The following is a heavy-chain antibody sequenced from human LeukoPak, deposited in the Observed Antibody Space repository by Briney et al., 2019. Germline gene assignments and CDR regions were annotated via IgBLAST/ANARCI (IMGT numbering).Heavy chain of an antibody. V-gene: IGHV3-53*01. CDR2: IYSDGTT. CDR1: GFTVSSNY. Sequence: GGSLRLSCAVSGFTVSSNYMTWVRQAPGKGLEWVSVIYSDGTTFYADSVKGRFTISGDNSKNTLYLQMNSLRAEDTAVYYCAKSGHKGPVDTAMINWGQGTLVTVSS. D-gene: IGHD5-18*01. CDR3: AKSGHKGPVDTAMIN. J-gene: IGHJ4*02.